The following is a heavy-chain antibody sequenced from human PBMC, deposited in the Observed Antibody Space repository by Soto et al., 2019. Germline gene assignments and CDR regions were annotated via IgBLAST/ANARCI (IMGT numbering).Heavy chain of an antibody. V-gene: IGHV3-30*18. J-gene: IGHJ4*02. D-gene: IGHD1-1*01. CDR2: ISYDGNNK. CDR1: GFTFQSYG. CDR3: AKEGLYKTLDY. Sequence: ESGGGVVQPGRSLRLSCAASGFTFQSYGMHWVRQAPGKGLEWVAVISYDGNNKYYADSVKGRFTISRDIPKNTLYLQLNSLRAEDTAVYYCAKEGLYKTLDYWGQGTLVTVSS.